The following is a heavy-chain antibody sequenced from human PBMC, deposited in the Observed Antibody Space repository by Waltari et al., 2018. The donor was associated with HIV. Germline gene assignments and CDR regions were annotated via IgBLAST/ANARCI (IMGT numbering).Heavy chain of an antibody. Sequence: QVRLQESAPGLVKPSETLSLTSTVSGLSITKTYYWGCIRQPPGRGREWIGSMYQGGRRYYSPSRKRRLTMSVDTSKSQFSLRRDSVTAADTAVYYCAIPYWGRDCYHDAFSVWGQGTLVVVSS. D-gene: IGHD2-21*02. V-gene: IGHV4-38-2*02. J-gene: IGHJ3*01. CDR3: AIPYWGRDCYHDAFSV. CDR2: MYQGGRR. CDR1: GLSITKTYY.